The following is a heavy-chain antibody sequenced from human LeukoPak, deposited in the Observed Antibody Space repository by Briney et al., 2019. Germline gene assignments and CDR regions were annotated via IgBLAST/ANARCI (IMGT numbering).Heavy chain of an antibody. CDR1: GFTFSGSA. D-gene: IGHD2-15*01. CDR2: IRSKANSYAT. J-gene: IGHJ6*03. Sequence: PGGSLRLSCAASGFTFSGSAMHWVRQASGKGLEWVGRIRSKANSYATAYAASVKGRFTISRDDSKNTAYLQMNSLKTEDTAVYYCTRGRVDYYYYYYMDVWGKGTTVTVSS. V-gene: IGHV3-73*01. CDR3: TRGRVDYYYYYYMDV.